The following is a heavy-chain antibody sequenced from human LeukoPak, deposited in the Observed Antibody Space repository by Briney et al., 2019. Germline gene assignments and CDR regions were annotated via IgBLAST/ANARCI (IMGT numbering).Heavy chain of an antibody. CDR1: GGTFSSYA. V-gene: IGHV1-69*04. CDR2: IIPILGIA. D-gene: IGHD6-19*01. CDR3: ARVAGSGWYDY. J-gene: IGHJ4*02. Sequence: RASVKVSCKASGGTFSSYAISWVRQAPGQGLEWMGRIIPILGIANYAQKFQGRVTITADKSTSTAYMELSSLRSEDTAVYYCARVAGSGWYDYWGQGTLVTVSS.